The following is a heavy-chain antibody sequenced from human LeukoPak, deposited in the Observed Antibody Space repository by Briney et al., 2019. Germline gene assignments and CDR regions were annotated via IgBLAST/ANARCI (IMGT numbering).Heavy chain of an antibody. CDR1: GGSISSYY. CDR2: IYYSGST. Sequence: PSETLSLTCTVSGGSISSYYWSWIRQPPGKGLEWIGYIYYSGSTNYNPSLKSRVTISVDTSKNQFSLKLSSVTAADTAVYYCARGGYGDRSGLKPVPLSRRGLLFDYWGQGTLVTVSS. J-gene: IGHJ4*02. CDR3: ARGGYGDRSGLKPVPLSRRGLLFDY. V-gene: IGHV4-59*12. D-gene: IGHD4-17*01.